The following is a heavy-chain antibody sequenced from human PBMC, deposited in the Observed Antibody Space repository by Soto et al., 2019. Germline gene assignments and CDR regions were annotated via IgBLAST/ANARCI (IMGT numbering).Heavy chain of an antibody. J-gene: IGHJ6*03. V-gene: IGHV4-39*07. Sequence: PSETLSLTCTVSGGSISSSSYYWGWIRQPPGKGLEWIGSIYYSGSTYYNPSLKSRVTISVDTSKNQFSLKLSSVTAADTAVYYCARAPLKGQPDCSSTSCYGLRYYYYMDVWGKGTTVTVSS. CDR3: ARAPLKGQPDCSSTSCYGLRYYYYMDV. CDR2: IYYSGST. D-gene: IGHD2-2*01. CDR1: GGSISSSSYY.